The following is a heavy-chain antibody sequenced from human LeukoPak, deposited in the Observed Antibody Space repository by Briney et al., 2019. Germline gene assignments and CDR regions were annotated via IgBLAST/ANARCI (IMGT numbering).Heavy chain of an antibody. V-gene: IGHV3-23*01. Sequence: GSLRLSCAASRFIFRNYAMSWVRQAPGRGLEWLSIISGTADSKYYADSVKGRFTISRDNPRSTLYLEMNILRAEDTAVYYCAKADATIGAAFDTWGQGTMVIVSS. CDR2: ISGTADSK. CDR1: RFIFRNYA. D-gene: IGHD3-16*01. J-gene: IGHJ3*02. CDR3: AKADATIGAAFDT.